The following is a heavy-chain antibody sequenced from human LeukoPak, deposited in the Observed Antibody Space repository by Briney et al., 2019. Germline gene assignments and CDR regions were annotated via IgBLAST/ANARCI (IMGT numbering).Heavy chain of an antibody. Sequence: GGSLRLSCAASGFTVSSNYMTWVRQAPGKGLEWVSVIYTGGETYYADSLKGRFAISRDNSKNTLYLQMSSLRAEDTAVYYCVTVGMTSIWSYLRFDPRGQGTLVSVSS. CDR3: VTVGMTSIWSYLRFDP. D-gene: IGHD1-26*01. J-gene: IGHJ5*02. CDR1: GFTVSSNY. CDR2: IYTGGET. V-gene: IGHV3-66*01.